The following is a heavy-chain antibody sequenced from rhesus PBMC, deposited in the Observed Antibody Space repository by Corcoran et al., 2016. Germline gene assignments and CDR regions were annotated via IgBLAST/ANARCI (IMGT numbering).Heavy chain of an antibody. CDR2: IDGNRAST. Sequence: QVKLQQWGEGLVKPSETLSLACAVYGGSISGYYWSWIRQPPGKGLEWIGNIDGNRASTNYDSSLKNRVTSSEDTSKNQISLKLSSVTAADTAVYYCARMGQLRGYYGLDSWGQGVVVTVSS. J-gene: IGHJ6*01. CDR3: ARMGQLRGYYGLDS. V-gene: IGHV4-73*01. CDR1: GGSISGYY. D-gene: IGHD6-25*01.